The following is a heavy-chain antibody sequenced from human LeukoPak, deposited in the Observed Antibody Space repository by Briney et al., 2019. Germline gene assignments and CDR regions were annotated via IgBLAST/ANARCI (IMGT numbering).Heavy chain of an antibody. CDR3: ARGGTGHYYASGTYYQSYYFDY. J-gene: IGHJ4*02. Sequence: GGSLRLSCVASGFTFSSYGMHWVRQAPGKGLEWVAFIRYDGSNKYYADSVKGRFTISRDNSKNTLYLQMNSLRPEDTAVYYCARGGTGHYYASGTYYQSYYFDYWGQGSLVTVSS. V-gene: IGHV3-30*02. D-gene: IGHD3-10*01. CDR1: GFTFSSYG. CDR2: IRYDGSNK.